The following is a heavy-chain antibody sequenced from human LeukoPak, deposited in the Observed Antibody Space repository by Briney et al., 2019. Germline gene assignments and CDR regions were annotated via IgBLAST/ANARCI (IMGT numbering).Heavy chain of an antibody. J-gene: IGHJ5*02. CDR1: GGSISSYY. CDR3: ARDQKITIFGVVTRYNWFDP. CDR2: IYTSGST. V-gene: IGHV4-4*07. D-gene: IGHD3-3*01. Sequence: PSETLSLTCTVSGGSISSYYWSWIRQPAGKGLEWIGRIYTSGSTNYNPSLKSRVTMSVDTSKNQFSLKLSSVTAADTAVYYCARDQKITIFGVVTRYNWFDPWGQGTLVTVSS.